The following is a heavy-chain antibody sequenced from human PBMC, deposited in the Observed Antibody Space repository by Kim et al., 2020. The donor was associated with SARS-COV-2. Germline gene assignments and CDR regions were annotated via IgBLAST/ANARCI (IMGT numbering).Heavy chain of an antibody. CDR2: ISSSGSTI. J-gene: IGHJ6*02. CDR1: GFTFSDYY. V-gene: IGHV3-11*01. Sequence: GGSLRLSCAASGFTFSDYYMSWIRQAPGKGLEWVSYISSSGSTIYYADSVKGRFTISRDNAKNSLYLQMNSLRAEDTAVYYCARDLSGRDSSSWYGQVWAIYYYYGMDVWGQGTTVTVSS. CDR3: ARDLSGRDSSSWYGQVWAIYYYYGMDV. D-gene: IGHD6-13*01.